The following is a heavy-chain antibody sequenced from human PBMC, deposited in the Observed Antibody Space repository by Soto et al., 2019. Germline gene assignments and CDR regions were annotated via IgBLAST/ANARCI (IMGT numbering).Heavy chain of an antibody. Sequence: PSETLSLTCTVSGGSISSYYWSWIRQPPGKGLEWIGYIYYSGSTNYNPSLKSRVTISVDTSKNQFSLKLSSVTAADTAVYSCARRVYCSGGSCYSKGWFDHWGQGTLVTVSS. V-gene: IGHV4-59*01. D-gene: IGHD2-15*01. CDR1: GGSISSYY. CDR2: IYYSGST. J-gene: IGHJ5*02. CDR3: ARRVYCSGGSCYSKGWFDH.